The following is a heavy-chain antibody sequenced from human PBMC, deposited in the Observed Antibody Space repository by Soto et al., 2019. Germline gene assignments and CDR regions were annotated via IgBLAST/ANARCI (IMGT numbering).Heavy chain of an antibody. Sequence: TLSLTCTVSGGSISSYYWSWIRQPPGKGLEWIGYIYYSGSTNYNPSLKSRVTISVDTSKNQFSLKLSSVTAADTAVYYCARDRRFLATYYYYYGMDVWGQGTTVTVSS. CDR3: ARDRRFLATYYYYYGMDV. J-gene: IGHJ6*02. CDR2: IYYSGST. D-gene: IGHD3-3*01. V-gene: IGHV4-59*01. CDR1: GGSISSYY.